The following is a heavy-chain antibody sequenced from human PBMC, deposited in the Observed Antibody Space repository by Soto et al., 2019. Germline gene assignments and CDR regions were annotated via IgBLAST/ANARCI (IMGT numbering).Heavy chain of an antibody. CDR2: ISSSSSVI. CDR1: GFILSDCA. Sequence: SGGSLILSCATSGFILSDCAMNWVRQAPGKGLEWVSYISSSSSVIDYADSVKGRFTVSRDNARNSLYLQMNSLRAEDTAVYYCARDLSWGSNWYYYMDVWGKGTTVTVSS. D-gene: IGHD7-27*01. CDR3: ARDLSWGSNWYYYMDV. V-gene: IGHV3-48*01. J-gene: IGHJ6*03.